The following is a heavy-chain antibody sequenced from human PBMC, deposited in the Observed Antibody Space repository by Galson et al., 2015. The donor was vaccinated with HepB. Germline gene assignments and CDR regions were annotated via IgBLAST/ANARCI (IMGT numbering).Heavy chain of an antibody. V-gene: IGHV6-1*01. Sequence: CAISGDSVSSNSAAWNWIRQSPSRGLEWLGRTYYRSKWYNDYAVSAKSRITINPDTSKNQFSLQLNSATPEDTAVYYCARGLFEDGLIYFYGMDVWGQGTTVTVSS. CDR3: ARGLFEDGLIYFYGMDV. J-gene: IGHJ6*02. CDR1: GDSVSSNSAA. CDR2: TYYRSKWYN. D-gene: IGHD3-10*02.